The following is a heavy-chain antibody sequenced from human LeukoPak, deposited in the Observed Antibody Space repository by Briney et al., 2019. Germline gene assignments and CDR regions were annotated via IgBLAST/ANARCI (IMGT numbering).Heavy chain of an antibody. CDR2: INPNRGGT. CDR3: ARDHAAYSSSWYDFDY. V-gene: IGHV1-2*02. D-gene: IGHD6-13*01. Sequence: ASVKVSCKASGYTFTGYYMHWVRQAPGQGLEWMGLINPNRGGTNYAQKFQGRVTMTRDTSISTAYMELSRLRSDDTAVYYCARDHAAYSSSWYDFDYWGQGTLVTVSS. CDR1: GYTFTGYY. J-gene: IGHJ4*02.